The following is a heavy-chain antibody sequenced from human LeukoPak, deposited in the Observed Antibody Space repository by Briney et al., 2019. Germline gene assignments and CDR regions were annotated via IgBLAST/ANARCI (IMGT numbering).Heavy chain of an antibody. CDR2: IFYSGAA. CDR1: GGSISSSDYY. Sequence: SETLSLTCTVSGGSISSSDYYWGWVRQPPGKGLEWIGSIFYSGAAHCNPSLKSRVTISVDTSNNQFSLMLSSVTAADTAVYYCARDLVAGLYYFDYWGQGTLVTVSS. CDR3: ARDLVAGLYYFDY. V-gene: IGHV4-39*07. J-gene: IGHJ4*02. D-gene: IGHD6-19*01.